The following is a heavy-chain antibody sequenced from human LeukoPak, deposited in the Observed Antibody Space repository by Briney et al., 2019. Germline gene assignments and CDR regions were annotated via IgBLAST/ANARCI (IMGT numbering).Heavy chain of an antibody. D-gene: IGHD6-13*01. J-gene: IGHJ4*02. CDR2: IKQDGSEK. Sequence: PGGSLRLSCVPPGFSFSSYWMTWVRQAPGKGLEWVANIKQDGSEKYYVDSVKGRFTISRDNAKNSLFLQMNSLRAEDTAVYGCAELDSGSPRYWGQGTLVTVSS. V-gene: IGHV3-7*02. CDR3: AELDSGSPRY. CDR1: GFSFSSYW.